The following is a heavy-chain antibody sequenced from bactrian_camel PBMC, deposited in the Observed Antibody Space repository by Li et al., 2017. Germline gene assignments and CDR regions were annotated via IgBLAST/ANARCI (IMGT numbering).Heavy chain of an antibody. CDR2: IESDGGVK. CDR1: GLPAGLYC. D-gene: IGHD5*01. Sequence: GSVQAGGSLTLSCADSGLPAGLYCMGWIRQAPGKSREGVASIESDGGVKYADSVKGRFTISQDNAKNTLYLQMNSLKPEDTAMYYCAATPSRGFRSLTGNFRYWSQGTQVTVS. J-gene: IGHJ6*01. V-gene: IGHV3S6*01. CDR3: AATPSRGFRSLTGNFRY.